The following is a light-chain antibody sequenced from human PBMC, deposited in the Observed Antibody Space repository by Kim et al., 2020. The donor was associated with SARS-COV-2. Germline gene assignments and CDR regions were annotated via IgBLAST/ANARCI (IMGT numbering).Light chain of an antibody. V-gene: IGKV3-11*01. CDR2: DAS. Sequence: VTLSLSPWERATLSCGTSQTVSNYLAWYQQKPGQAPRLLIYDASNRATGIPVRFSGSGSGTDFSLTISNLEPEDFAVYYCQYRRTFGQGTKVDIK. CDR1: QTVSNY. CDR3: QYRRT. J-gene: IGKJ1*01.